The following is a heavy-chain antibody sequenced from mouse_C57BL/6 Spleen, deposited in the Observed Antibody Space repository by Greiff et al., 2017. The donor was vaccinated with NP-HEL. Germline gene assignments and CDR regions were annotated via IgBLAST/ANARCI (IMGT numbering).Heavy chain of an antibody. J-gene: IGHJ3*01. CDR2: IDPSDSYT. V-gene: IGHV1-69*01. Sequence: VQLQQPGAELVMPGASVKLSCKASGYTFTSYWMHWVKQRPGQGLEWIGEIDPSDSYTNYNQKFKGKSTLTVDKSSSTAYMQLSSLTSEDSAVYYCATLYGSSYERFAYWGQGTLVTVSA. CDR3: ATLYGSSYERFAY. CDR1: GYTFTSYW. D-gene: IGHD1-1*01.